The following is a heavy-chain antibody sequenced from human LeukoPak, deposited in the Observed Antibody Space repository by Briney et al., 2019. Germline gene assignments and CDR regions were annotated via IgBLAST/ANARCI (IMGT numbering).Heavy chain of an antibody. V-gene: IGHV3-23*01. Sequence: GGSLRLSCAASGFTFSSYAMSWVRQDPGKGLEWVSAISGSGGSAYYADSVRGRFTISRDNSKNTLYLQMNSLRAEDTAVYYCAKGTLDIVVVPAAPKVYYFDYWGQGTLVTVSS. J-gene: IGHJ4*02. CDR1: GFTFSSYA. D-gene: IGHD2-2*01. CDR2: ISGSGGSA. CDR3: AKGTLDIVVVPAAPKVYYFDY.